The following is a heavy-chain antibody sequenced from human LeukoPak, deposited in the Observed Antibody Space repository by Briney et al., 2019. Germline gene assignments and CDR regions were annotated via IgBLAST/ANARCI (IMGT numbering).Heavy chain of an antibody. CDR1: GGSIRSYY. D-gene: IGHD2-21*02. CDR2: MYYTGST. CDR3: AAVVVSGTPYFDY. Sequence: KPSETLSLTCTVSGGSIRSYYWTWIRQPPGKGLEWIGCMYYTGSTKYNPSIKSRDSISVDTSKNQFSLTLTSVTAEDTAVYYCAAVVVSGTPYFDYWGQGTLVTVSS. J-gene: IGHJ4*02. V-gene: IGHV4-59*03.